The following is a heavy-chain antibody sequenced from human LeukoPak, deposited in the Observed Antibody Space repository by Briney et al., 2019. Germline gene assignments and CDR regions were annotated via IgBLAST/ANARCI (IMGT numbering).Heavy chain of an antibody. CDR3: ASQTWDDFWSGFDY. J-gene: IGHJ4*02. V-gene: IGHV4-30-2*01. CDR2: IYHSGST. D-gene: IGHD3-3*01. CDR1: GGSISSGGYY. Sequence: SQTLSLTCTVSGGSISSGGYYWSWIRQPPGKGLEWIGYIYHSGSTYYNPSLKSRVTISVDRSKNQFSLKLSSVTAADTAVYYCASQTWDDFWSGFDYWGQGTLVTVSS.